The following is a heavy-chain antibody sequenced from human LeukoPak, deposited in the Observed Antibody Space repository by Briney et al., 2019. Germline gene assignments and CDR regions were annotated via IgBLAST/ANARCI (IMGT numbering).Heavy chain of an antibody. CDR2: INPSGGST. Sequence: ASVKVSCKASGYTFTTYYVHWVRQAPGQGLEWMGFINPSGGSTSYAQKFQGRVTMTRVASASTVYMELSSLRSDDTAVYYCARNVDSGLDYWGQGGLVTVSS. CDR3: ARNVDSGLDY. J-gene: IGHJ4*02. D-gene: IGHD3-10*01. CDR1: GYTFTTYY. V-gene: IGHV1-46*03.